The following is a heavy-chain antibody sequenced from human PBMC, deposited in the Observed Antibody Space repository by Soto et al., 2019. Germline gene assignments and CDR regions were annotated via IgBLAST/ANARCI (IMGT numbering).Heavy chain of an antibody. CDR3: ARLEGLATISYYFDF. D-gene: IGHD3-9*01. CDR1: GDSINSDKYY. V-gene: IGHV4-39*01. J-gene: IGHJ4*02. CDR2: IYRGNT. Sequence: SETLSLTCSVSGDSINSDKYYWGWIRQPPGKGLEWIGSIYRGNTYYNPSLQTRVTISLDKSKSQFSLKLNSVTAADPAVFFCARLEGLATISYYFDFWAQGALVTVSS.